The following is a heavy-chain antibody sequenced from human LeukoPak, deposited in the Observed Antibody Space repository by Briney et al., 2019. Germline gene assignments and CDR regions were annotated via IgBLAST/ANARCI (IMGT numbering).Heavy chain of an antibody. V-gene: IGHV3-23*01. CDR2: IGGSGGTT. CDR1: GFTFSSYA. Sequence: GGSLRLPCAASGFTFSSYAMSWVRQAPGKGLEWVSAIGGSGGTTYYADSVRGRFTISRDNSKNALYLQMNSLRAEDTAVYYCAKVAYYGSGSYPDYWGQGTLVTVSS. D-gene: IGHD3-10*01. J-gene: IGHJ4*02. CDR3: AKVAYYGSGSYPDY.